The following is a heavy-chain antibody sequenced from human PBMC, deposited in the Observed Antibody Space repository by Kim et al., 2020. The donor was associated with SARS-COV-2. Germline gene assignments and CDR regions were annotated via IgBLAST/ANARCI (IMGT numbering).Heavy chain of an antibody. Sequence: ASVKVSCKASGYTFTSYGISWVRQAPGQGLEWMGWISAYNGNTNYAQKLQGRVTMTTDTSTSTAYMELRSLRSSDPALYYCCASSSGMAFWGQGTTVTVSS. CDR2: ISAYNGNT. CDR3: CASSSGMAF. J-gene: IGHJ6*02. CDR1: GYTFTSYG. D-gene: IGHD3-16*01. V-gene: IGHV1-18*04.